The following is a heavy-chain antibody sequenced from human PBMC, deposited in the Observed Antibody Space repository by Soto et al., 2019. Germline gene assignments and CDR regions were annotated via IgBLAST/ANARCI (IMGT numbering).Heavy chain of an antibody. Sequence: SETLSLTCAVYGGSFSGYYWSWIRQPPGKGLEWIGEINHSGSTNYNPSLKSRVTISVDTSKNQFSLKLSSVTAADTAVYYCARERCSSTRCYYDAFDIWGQGTMVTVSS. CDR1: GGSFSGYY. J-gene: IGHJ3*02. D-gene: IGHD2-2*01. CDR3: ARERCSSTRCYYDAFDI. V-gene: IGHV4-34*01. CDR2: INHSGST.